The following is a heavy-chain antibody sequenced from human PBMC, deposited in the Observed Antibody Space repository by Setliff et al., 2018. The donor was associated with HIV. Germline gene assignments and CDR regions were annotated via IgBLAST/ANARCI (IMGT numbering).Heavy chain of an antibody. Sequence: GASVKVSCKASGGTFSNYGMSWVRQAPGQGLEWMGGIIPISGTANYAQKFQGRVTITTDESTSTAYMELSGLRSEDTAVYYCARDLHIVATDGYMDVWGKGTTVTVSS. D-gene: IGHD5-12*01. CDR1: GGTFSNYG. CDR3: ARDLHIVATDGYMDV. J-gene: IGHJ6*03. V-gene: IGHV1-69*05. CDR2: IIPISGTA.